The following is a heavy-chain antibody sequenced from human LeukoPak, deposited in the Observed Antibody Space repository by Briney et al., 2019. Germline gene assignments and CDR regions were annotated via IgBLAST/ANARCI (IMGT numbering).Heavy chain of an antibody. CDR1: GGSISRYF. Sequence: SETLSLTCTVSGGSISRYFWTWIRQPPGKGLEWIGYIYYSGSTNYNPSLKSRVTVSVDTSKNQFSLKLSSVTAADTAVYYCARAWSSSWWGYFDYWGQGTLVTVSS. V-gene: IGHV4-59*01. J-gene: IGHJ4*02. CDR2: IYYSGST. CDR3: ARAWSSSWWGYFDY. D-gene: IGHD6-13*01.